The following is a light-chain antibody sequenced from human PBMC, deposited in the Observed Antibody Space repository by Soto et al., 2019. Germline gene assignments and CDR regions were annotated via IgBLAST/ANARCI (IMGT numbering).Light chain of an antibody. CDR1: SSDVGAYNY. Sequence: QSALTQPASVSGSPGQSITISCTGTSSDVGAYNYVSWYQQHPGKAPKLMIYDVGNRPSGVSNRFSGSKSGNTASLTISGLQAEDEADYYCSSYTPSGAYVFGTGTKLTVL. J-gene: IGLJ1*01. V-gene: IGLV2-14*01. CDR3: SSYTPSGAYV. CDR2: DVG.